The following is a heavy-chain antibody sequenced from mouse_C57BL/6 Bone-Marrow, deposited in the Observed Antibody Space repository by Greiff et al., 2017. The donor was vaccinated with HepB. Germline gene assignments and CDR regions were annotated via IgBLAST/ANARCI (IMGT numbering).Heavy chain of an antibody. CDR3: ARATYYYGSLYYFDY. Sequence: VQLQQSGAELVRPGTSVKMSCKASGYTFTNYWIGWAKQRPGHGLEWIGDIYPGGGYTNYNEKFKGKATLTVDKSSSTAYMQFSSLTSEDSAIYYCARATYYYGSLYYFDYWGQGTTLTVSS. D-gene: IGHD1-1*01. J-gene: IGHJ2*01. V-gene: IGHV1-63*01. CDR1: GYTFTNYW. CDR2: IYPGGGYT.